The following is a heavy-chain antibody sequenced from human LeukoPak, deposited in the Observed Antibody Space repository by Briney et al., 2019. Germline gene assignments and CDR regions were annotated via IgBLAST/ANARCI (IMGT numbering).Heavy chain of an antibody. CDR3: AKGVLGYCSSTSCYADY. Sequence: GGSLRLSCAASGFTFSSHIMSWVRQAPGKGLEWVSTISVSGGSTYYADSVKGRFTISRDNSKNTLFLQMNSLRAEYTAVYYCAKGVLGYCSSTSCYADYWGQGTLVTVSS. CDR1: GFTFSSHI. D-gene: IGHD2-2*01. V-gene: IGHV3-23*01. CDR2: ISVSGGST. J-gene: IGHJ4*02.